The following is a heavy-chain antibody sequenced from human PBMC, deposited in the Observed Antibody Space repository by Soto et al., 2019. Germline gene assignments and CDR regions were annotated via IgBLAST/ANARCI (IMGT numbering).Heavy chain of an antibody. V-gene: IGHV4-39*01. CDR1: GGSISSSSYY. Sequence: QLQLQESGPGLVKPSETLSLTCTVSGGSISSSSYYWGWIRQPPGKGLEWIGSIYYSGRTYYNPSLKSRVTISVSTTKNQFTRKRSAVTAADTAVYYWASPGAAVDYWGQGTLVTVSS. CDR3: ASPGAAVDY. CDR2: IYYSGRT. J-gene: IGHJ4*02.